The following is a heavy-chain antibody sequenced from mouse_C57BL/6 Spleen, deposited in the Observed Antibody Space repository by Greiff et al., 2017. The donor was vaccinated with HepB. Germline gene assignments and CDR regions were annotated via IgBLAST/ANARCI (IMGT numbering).Heavy chain of an antibody. CDR2: IFPVTGST. CDR3: ARYYRGGLDY. V-gene: IGHV1-9*01. CDR1: GYTFTGYW. D-gene: IGHD1-1*02. Sequence: QVQLQQSGAGLMQPGASVKLSCKATGYTFTGYWIEWVKQRPGHGLEWIGEIFPVTGSTNYAEKFTGQVTITADTSTNTAYMQLSSLPTEDTAMYYCARYYRGGLDYWGQGTSVTVSS. J-gene: IGHJ4*01.